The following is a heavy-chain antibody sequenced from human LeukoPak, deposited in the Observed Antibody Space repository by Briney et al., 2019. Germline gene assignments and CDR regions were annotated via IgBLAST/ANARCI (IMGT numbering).Heavy chain of an antibody. J-gene: IGHJ5*02. CDR3: ARDSSGWHTRNWFDP. V-gene: IGHV1-3*01. Sequence: ASVKVSCKASGYTFTSYAMHWVRQAPGQRLEWMGWINAGNGNTKYSQKFQGRVTITRDTSASTAYMELSSLRSEDTAVYYCARDSSGWHTRNWFDPWGQGTLVTVSS. D-gene: IGHD6-19*01. CDR1: GYTFTSYA. CDR2: INAGNGNT.